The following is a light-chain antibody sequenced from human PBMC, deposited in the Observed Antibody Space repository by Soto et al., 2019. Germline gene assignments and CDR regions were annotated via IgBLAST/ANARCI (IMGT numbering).Light chain of an antibody. CDR1: SSNIGSNY. Sequence: QSVLTQPPSASGTPGQRVTISCSGSSSNIGSNYVYWYQQLPGTAPKLLIYRNNQRPSGVPDRFSGSKSGTSASLAISGLRSDDEADYYCAAWDDSLSVHVVFGGGTQLTVL. V-gene: IGLV1-47*01. J-gene: IGLJ2*01. CDR2: RNN. CDR3: AAWDDSLSVHVV.